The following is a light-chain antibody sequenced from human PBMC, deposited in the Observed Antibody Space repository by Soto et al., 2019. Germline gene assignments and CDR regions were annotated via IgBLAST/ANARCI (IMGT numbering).Light chain of an antibody. J-gene: IGKJ1*01. CDR1: QSLSGW. CDR3: QQYHRYST. Sequence: DIHRTHTPSTLSLSIVDRVTITCRASQSLSGWLAWYQQPPGNAPHLLIYDASSLESGVPSRFSGSASGTEFTLTISSLESDDFATYYCQQYHRYSTFGQGTKVDIK. V-gene: IGKV1-5*01. CDR2: DAS.